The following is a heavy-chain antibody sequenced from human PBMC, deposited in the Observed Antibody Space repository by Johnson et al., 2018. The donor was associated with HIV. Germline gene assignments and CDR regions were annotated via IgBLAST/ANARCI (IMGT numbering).Heavy chain of an antibody. CDR3: ASDGWELLGVAAFDI. CDR1: GFTFSSYW. Sequence: VQLVESGGGVVQPGGSLRLSCAASGFTFSSYWMHWVRQVPGKGPVWVSRINSDGSSSAYADSVKGRFTISRDGAKNTLYLQMNSLRPEDTAVYYCASDGWELLGVAAFDIWGQGTMVTVSS. CDR2: INSDGSSS. J-gene: IGHJ3*02. D-gene: IGHD1-26*01. V-gene: IGHV3-74*02.